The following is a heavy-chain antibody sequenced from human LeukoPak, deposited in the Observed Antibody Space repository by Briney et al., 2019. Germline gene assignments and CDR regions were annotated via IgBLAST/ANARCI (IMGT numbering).Heavy chain of an antibody. CDR3: ARGHSGYDPTDASVFDY. V-gene: IGHV3-30*02. CDR1: GFTFNNNG. J-gene: IGHJ4*02. CDR2: IRYDGIYK. D-gene: IGHD5-12*01. Sequence: SGGSLRLSCAASGFTFNNNGMHWVRQAPGKGLEWVAFIRYDGIYKYYADSVKGRFTIFRDKSKTTLFLQMDSLRAEDTAVYYCARGHSGYDPTDASVFDYWGQGTLVTVSS.